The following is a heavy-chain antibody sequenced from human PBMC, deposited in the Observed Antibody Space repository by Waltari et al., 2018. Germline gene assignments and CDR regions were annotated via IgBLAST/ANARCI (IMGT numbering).Heavy chain of an antibody. D-gene: IGHD3-9*01. V-gene: IGHV1-18*04. CDR1: GFTFSKHG. CDR2: ISAYNGDT. J-gene: IGHJ5*02. Sequence: QVQLVQSAGEVKKPGASVKVSCKASGFTFSKHGIRWVGQAPGQGLEWLGWISAYNGDTTYAQSLQGRITMTTDTSTSTAYMELRNLRSDDTAVYFCAREEPPYDIMRRDTWFDPWGQGTLITVSS. CDR3: AREEPPYDIMRRDTWFDP.